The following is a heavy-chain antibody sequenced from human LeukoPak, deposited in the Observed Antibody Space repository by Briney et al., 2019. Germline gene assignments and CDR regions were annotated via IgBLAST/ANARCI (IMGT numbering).Heavy chain of an antibody. V-gene: IGHV1-46*01. CDR3: ATAVSPYYDSSGYYWQFDY. CDR2: INPGGSNT. CDR1: GYTFTSYY. D-gene: IGHD3-22*01. Sequence: ASVKVSCKASGYTFTSYYIHWVRQAPGQGLEWMGIINPGGSNTNYAQKFQGRVTMTEDTSTDTAYMELSSLRSEDTAVYYCATAVSPYYDSSGYYWQFDYWGQGTLVTVSS. J-gene: IGHJ4*02.